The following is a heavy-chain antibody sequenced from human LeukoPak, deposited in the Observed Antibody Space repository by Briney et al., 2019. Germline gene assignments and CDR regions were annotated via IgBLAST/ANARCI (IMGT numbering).Heavy chain of an antibody. V-gene: IGHV3-30*02. J-gene: IGHJ4*02. CDR3: AKDPTSILWFGELLSSPDY. D-gene: IGHD3-10*01. CDR2: IRYDGSNE. Sequence: SGGSLRLSCVASGFTFSYFGMHWVRQAPGKGLEWVAFIRYDGSNEYYAESVEGRFTISRDNSKNTLYLQMNSLRAEDTAVYYCAKDPTSILWFGELLSSPDYWGQGTLVTVSS. CDR1: GFTFSYFG.